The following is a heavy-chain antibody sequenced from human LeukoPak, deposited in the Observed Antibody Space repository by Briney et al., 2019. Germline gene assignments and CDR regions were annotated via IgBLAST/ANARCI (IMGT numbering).Heavy chain of an antibody. Sequence: PGGSLRLSCAVSGITLSNYGMSWVRQAPGKGLEWVAVMSYDGNDKYYADSVKGRFTISRDNSKNSLYLQMTSLRPEDSAVYYCARDGDYGDYGYYFDYWGQGTLVTVSS. J-gene: IGHJ4*02. CDR1: GITLSNYG. CDR3: ARDGDYGDYGYYFDY. CDR2: MSYDGNDK. D-gene: IGHD4-17*01. V-gene: IGHV3-30*03.